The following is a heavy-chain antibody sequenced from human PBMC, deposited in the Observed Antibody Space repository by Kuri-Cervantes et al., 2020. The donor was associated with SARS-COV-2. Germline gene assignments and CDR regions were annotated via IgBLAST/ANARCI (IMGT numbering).Heavy chain of an antibody. CDR3: ARDRLAAAGYYYYYGMDV. CDR2: INAGNGNT. V-gene: IGHV1-3*01. D-gene: IGHD6-13*01. CDR1: GYTFTSYA. Sequence: ASVKVSCKASGYTFTSYAMHWVRQAPGQRLEWMGWINAGNGNTKYSQKFQGRVTITRDTSTSTACMELRSLRSDDTAVYYCARDRLAAAGYYYYYGMDVWGQGTTVTVSS. J-gene: IGHJ6*02.